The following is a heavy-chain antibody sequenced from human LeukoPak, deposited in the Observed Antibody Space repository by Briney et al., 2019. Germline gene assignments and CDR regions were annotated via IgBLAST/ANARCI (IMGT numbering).Heavy chain of an antibody. CDR3: ARTMEYCSSTSCYNWFDP. CDR1: GYTFTGYY. CDR2: INPNSGGT. Sequence: ASVKVSCKASGYTFTGYYMHWVRQAPGQGLEWMGWINPNSGGTNYAQKFQGRVTMTRDTSISTAYMELSRLRSDDTAVYYCARTMEYCSSTSCYNWFDPWGQGTQVTVSS. V-gene: IGHV1-2*02. D-gene: IGHD2-2*01. J-gene: IGHJ5*02.